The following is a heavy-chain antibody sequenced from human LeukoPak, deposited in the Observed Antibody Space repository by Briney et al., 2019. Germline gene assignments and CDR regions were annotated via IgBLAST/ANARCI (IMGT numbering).Heavy chain of an antibody. Sequence: GGSLRLSCAASGFTFSSYAMNWVRQAPGKGLEWVSGISGSGGGTCYADSMKGRFTISRDNSKNTLYLQMTSLRAEDTAVYYCAKRAYGDRGPFDYWGQGTLVTVSS. CDR1: GFTFSSYA. CDR3: AKRAYGDRGPFDY. V-gene: IGHV3-23*01. J-gene: IGHJ4*02. D-gene: IGHD4-17*01. CDR2: ISGSGGGT.